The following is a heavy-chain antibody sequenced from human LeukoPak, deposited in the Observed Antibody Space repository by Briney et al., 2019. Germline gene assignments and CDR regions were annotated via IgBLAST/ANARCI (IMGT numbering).Heavy chain of an antibody. CDR1: GYTFTSYA. CDR3: ARGPPPGTRNGDAFDI. J-gene: IGHJ3*02. Sequence: ASVKVSCKASGYTFTSYAMNWVRQAPGQGLEWMGWINTNTGNPTYAQGFTGRFVFSLDTSVSTAYLQISSLKAEDTAVYYCARGPPPGTRNGDAFDIWGQGTMVTVSS. CDR2: INTNTGNP. V-gene: IGHV7-4-1*02. D-gene: IGHD6-13*01.